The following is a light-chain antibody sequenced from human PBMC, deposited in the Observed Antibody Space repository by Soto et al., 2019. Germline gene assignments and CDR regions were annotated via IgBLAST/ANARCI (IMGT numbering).Light chain of an antibody. CDR3: QSYDTSLRGSV. J-gene: IGLJ1*01. CDR1: RSNIGAAYD. CDR2: GDN. V-gene: IGLV1-40*01. Sequence: QSVLTQPSSVSGAPGQRVTISCTGSRSNIGAAYDVHWYQQFPGTAPKLLIYGDNNRPSGVPDRFSGSKSGNSASLAITGLQAEDEADYYCQSYDTSLRGSVFGSGTKVTVL.